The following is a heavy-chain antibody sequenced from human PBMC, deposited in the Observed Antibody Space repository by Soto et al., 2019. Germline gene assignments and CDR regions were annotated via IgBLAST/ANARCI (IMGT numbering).Heavy chain of an antibody. CDR2: TRNKANSYTT. Sequence: EVQLVESGGGLVQPGGSLRLSCAASGFTFSDHYMDWVRQAPGKGLEWVGRTRNKANSYTTEYAASVKGRFTISRDDSKNSLYLQMNSLKTEDTAVYYCTSGPNNSGYHPYYFDYWGQGTLVTVSS. CDR3: TSGPNNSGYHPYYFDY. CDR1: GFTFSDHY. J-gene: IGHJ4*02. V-gene: IGHV3-72*01. D-gene: IGHD3-22*01.